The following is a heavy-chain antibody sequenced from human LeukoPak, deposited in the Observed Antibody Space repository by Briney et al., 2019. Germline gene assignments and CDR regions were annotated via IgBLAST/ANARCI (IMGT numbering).Heavy chain of an antibody. CDR2: INPNSGGT. D-gene: IGHD1-20*01. Sequence: ASVKVSCKASGYTFTGYYMHWVRQAPGQGLEWMGWINPNSGGTNYAQKFQGRVTMTRDTSISTAYMELSRLRSDDTAIYYCAKGQRYNWDDDAVDMWGQGTMVIVSS. CDR1: GYTFTGYY. CDR3: AKGQRYNWDDDAVDM. V-gene: IGHV1-2*02. J-gene: IGHJ3*02.